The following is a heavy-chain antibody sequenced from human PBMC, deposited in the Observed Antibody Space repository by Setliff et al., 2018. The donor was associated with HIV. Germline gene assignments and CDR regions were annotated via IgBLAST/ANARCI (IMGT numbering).Heavy chain of an antibody. CDR1: GFTFSNYA. V-gene: IGHV3-23*01. CDR2: ISGGGGIT. D-gene: IGHD6-19*01. CDR3: VKDGSLAGRSYFYRHV. Sequence: GGSLRLSCAASGFTFSNYAMTWVRQAPGTGLECVSAISGGGGITYYADSVKGRFTISIDNSKNTLYLQMNSLRVEDTALYYCVKDGSLAGRSYFYRHVWGRETTVTVSS. J-gene: IGHJ6*03.